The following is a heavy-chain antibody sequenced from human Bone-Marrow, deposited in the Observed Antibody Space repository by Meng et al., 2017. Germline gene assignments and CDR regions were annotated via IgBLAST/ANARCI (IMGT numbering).Heavy chain of an antibody. CDR1: CGSVNSGSYA. CDR2: IYYSGTT. V-gene: IGHV4-61*01. J-gene: IGHJ4*02. CDR3: ARGQYY. Sequence: QVQLQESRPGLVRPSETLSLTCTVSCGSVNSGSYAWSWIRQPPGKGLEWIGNIYYSGTTNYNPSLKSRVTISIDASKNQFSLMLSSLTAADTAVYYCARGQYYWGQGTLVTVSS.